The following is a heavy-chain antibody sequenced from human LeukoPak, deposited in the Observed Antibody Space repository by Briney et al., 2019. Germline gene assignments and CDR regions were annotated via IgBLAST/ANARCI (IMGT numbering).Heavy chain of an antibody. Sequence: GGSLRLSCAASGFTFSSYAMSWVPHAPGKGLEWVSALSGSAGSTHYADSVKGRFTISSDNSKNTLYLQMNSLSAADTAVYYCAKESDSSGYCFDYWGQGTLVTVSS. J-gene: IGHJ4*02. CDR3: AKESDSSGYCFDY. V-gene: IGHV3-23*01. D-gene: IGHD3-22*01. CDR2: LSGSAGST. CDR1: GFTFSSYA.